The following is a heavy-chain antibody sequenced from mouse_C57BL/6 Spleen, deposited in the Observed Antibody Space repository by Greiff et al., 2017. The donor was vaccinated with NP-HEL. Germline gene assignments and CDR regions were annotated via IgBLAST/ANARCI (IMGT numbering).Heavy chain of an antibody. V-gene: IGHV5-17*01. J-gene: IGHJ3*01. CDR3: ARTGDPWFAY. D-gene: IGHD3-3*01. CDR2: ISSGSSTI. CDR1: GFTFSDYG. Sequence: EVHLVESGGGLVKPGGSLKLSCAASGFTFSDYGMHWVRQAPEKGLEWVAYISSGSSTIYYADTVQGRFTFSRDNAKNTLFLQMTRLRSEDTAMYYCARTGDPWFAYWGQGTLVTVSA.